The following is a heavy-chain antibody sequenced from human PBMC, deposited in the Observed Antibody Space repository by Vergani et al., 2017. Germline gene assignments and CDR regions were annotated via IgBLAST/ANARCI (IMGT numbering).Heavy chain of an antibody. CDR2: IRSKAYGGTT. J-gene: IGHJ3*02. D-gene: IGHD2-2*02. CDR1: GFTFGDYA. CDR3: AREDHCSSTSCYSAFDI. V-gene: IGHV3-49*05. Sequence: EVQLVESGGGLVKPGRSLRLSCTASGFTFGDYAMSWFRQAPGKGLEWVGFIRSKAYGGTTEYAASVKGRFTISRDDSKSIAYLQMNSLKTEDTAVYYCAREDHCSSTSCYSAFDIWGQGTMVTVSS.